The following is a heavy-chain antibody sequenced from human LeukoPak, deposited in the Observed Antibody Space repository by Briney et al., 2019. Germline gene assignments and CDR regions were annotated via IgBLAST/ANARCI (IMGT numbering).Heavy chain of an antibody. D-gene: IGHD6-19*01. J-gene: IGHJ6*02. CDR2: ISSSGNYI. Sequence: GGSLRLSCAASGFAFSSHSMNWVRQAPGKGLEWVSSISSSGNYIYYADSVKGRFTISRDNAKNSLYLQMNSLRAEDTAVYYCARDLGAVAGNYYDMDVWGQGTTVTVSS. CDR1: GFAFSSHS. CDR3: ARDLGAVAGNYYDMDV. V-gene: IGHV3-21*01.